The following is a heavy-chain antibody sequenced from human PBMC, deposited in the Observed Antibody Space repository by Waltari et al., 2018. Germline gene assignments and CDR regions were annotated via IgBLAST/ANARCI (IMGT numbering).Heavy chain of an antibody. CDR2: ISAYNGNT. V-gene: IGHV1-18*01. Sequence: QVQLVQSGAEVKKPGASVKVSCKASGYTFTSYGISWVRQAPGQGLEWMGWISAYNGNTNYAQKLQGRGTMTTDTSTSTAYRELRSLRSDDTAVYYCARDKDSSGYYYVRAFDIWGQGTMVTVSS. CDR1: GYTFTSYG. CDR3: ARDKDSSGYYYVRAFDI. J-gene: IGHJ3*02. D-gene: IGHD3-22*01.